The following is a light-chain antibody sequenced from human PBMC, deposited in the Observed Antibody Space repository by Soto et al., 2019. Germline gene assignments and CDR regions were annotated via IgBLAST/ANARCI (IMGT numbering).Light chain of an antibody. CDR1: SSDVGGYNY. CDR2: DVS. Sequence: QSALTQPASVSGSPGQSITISCTGTSSDVGGYNYVSWYQQHPGKAPKLMIYDVSNRPSGVSNRFSGSKSGNTASLTISGLQAEDEADYYCSSYTSSSTLVFGTETKVTVL. V-gene: IGLV2-14*01. CDR3: SSYTSSSTLV. J-gene: IGLJ1*01.